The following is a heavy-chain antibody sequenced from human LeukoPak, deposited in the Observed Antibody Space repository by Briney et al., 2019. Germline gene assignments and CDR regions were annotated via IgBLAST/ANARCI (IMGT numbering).Heavy chain of an antibody. V-gene: IGHV3-43*01. CDR3: AKDRSRSYSSFDS. J-gene: IGHJ4*02. CDR1: GFTFDEYT. CDR2: IGWDSDSK. D-gene: IGHD6-19*01. Sequence: QTGGSLRLSCVASGFTFDEYTMHWVRQVPGKGLEWVSVIGWDSDSKYYLESVKGRFTISRDNSKNSLYLQMNSLRTEDTAFYYCAKDRSRSYSSFDSWGQGTLVTVSS.